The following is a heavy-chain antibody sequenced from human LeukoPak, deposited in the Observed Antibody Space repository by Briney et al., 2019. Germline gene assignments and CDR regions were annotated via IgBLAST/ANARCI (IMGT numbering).Heavy chain of an antibody. CDR2: INPSSGST. D-gene: IGHD6-19*01. J-gene: IGHJ4*02. V-gene: IGHV1-46*01. CDR1: GYTFTHYY. CDR3: ARDRRAVAH. Sequence: ASVKVSCKVSGYTFTHYYVHWVRQAPGQGLEWMGIINPSSGSTSYAQKFQGRVTMTRDTSTSTVYMELSSLRSEDTAVYYCARDRRAVAHWGQGTLVTVSS.